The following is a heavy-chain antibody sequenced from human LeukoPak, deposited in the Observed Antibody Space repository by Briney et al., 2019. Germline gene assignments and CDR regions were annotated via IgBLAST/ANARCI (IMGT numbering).Heavy chain of an antibody. CDR1: GFTFSDYC. CDR3: ASSDYFGSGRGGLSPSDY. CDR2: IRQDGRDK. Sequence: GGSLRLSCAVSGFTFSDYCMAWVRQTPGKGLEWVANIRQDGRDKTYVDSVKGRFTISRDNAKTSLFLQMNNLRAEDTAIYYCASSDYFGSGRGGLSPSDYWGQGTLVTVSS. J-gene: IGHJ4*02. D-gene: IGHD3-10*01. V-gene: IGHV3-7*01.